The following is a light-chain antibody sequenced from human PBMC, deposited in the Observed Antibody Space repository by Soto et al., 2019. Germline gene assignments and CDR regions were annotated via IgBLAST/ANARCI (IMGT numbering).Light chain of an antibody. V-gene: IGKV1-17*03. CDR1: QDISDF. J-gene: IGKJ1*01. Sequence: DIQMTQSPSAMSASVGDRVTITCRASQDISDFLAWFQQKPGEVPKRLIYAASSLESGVPSRFSRSGSGTGFTFTIRRLAPEDFATYFRPQNHRYPVTFGQGTKVGIK. CDR3: PQNHRYPVT. CDR2: AAS.